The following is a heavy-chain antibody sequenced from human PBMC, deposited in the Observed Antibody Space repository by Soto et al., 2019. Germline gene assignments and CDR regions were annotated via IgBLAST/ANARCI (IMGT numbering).Heavy chain of an antibody. D-gene: IGHD6-19*01. Sequence: EVQLVESGGGLVQPGGSLKLSCAASGISFSNSWMGWVRQAPGKGLEWVANIKEDGNEKHYVDSVKGRFTIYRDNAQNSLYLQMTSLRAEATAVYFCARYHRAGLYYMDVWGKGTTVTVSS. CDR3: ARYHRAGLYYMDV. V-gene: IGHV3-7*01. J-gene: IGHJ6*03. CDR1: GISFSNSW. CDR2: IKEDGNEK.